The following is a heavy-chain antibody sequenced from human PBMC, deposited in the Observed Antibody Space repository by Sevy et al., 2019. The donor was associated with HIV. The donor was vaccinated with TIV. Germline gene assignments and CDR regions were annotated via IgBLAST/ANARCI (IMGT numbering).Heavy chain of an antibody. V-gene: IGHV3-7*01. CDR1: GFTFTNFW. Sequence: GGSLRLSCAASGFTFTNFWMSWVRQAPGKGLEWVANVNNDGSGQKYADSVKGRFIISRDNAKNSLYLQMNSLRTEDTAVYYCARNSGIWGQGTLVTVSS. D-gene: IGHD6-19*01. CDR2: VNNDGSGQ. J-gene: IGHJ4*02. CDR3: ARNSGI.